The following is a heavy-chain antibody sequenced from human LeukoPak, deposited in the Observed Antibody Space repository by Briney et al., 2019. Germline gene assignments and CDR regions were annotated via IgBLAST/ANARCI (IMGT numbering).Heavy chain of an antibody. D-gene: IGHD6-19*01. Sequence: ASVKVSCKASGYTFTAYYIHWVRQAPGQGLEWMGWINPNSGGTNYAQKFQGRVTMTRDTSISTAYMELSRLRSDDTAVYYYARDKWGAIRVAGNRGNWFDPWGQGTLVTVSS. CDR3: ARDKWGAIRVAGNRGNWFDP. V-gene: IGHV1-2*02. CDR2: INPNSGGT. CDR1: GYTFTAYY. J-gene: IGHJ5*02.